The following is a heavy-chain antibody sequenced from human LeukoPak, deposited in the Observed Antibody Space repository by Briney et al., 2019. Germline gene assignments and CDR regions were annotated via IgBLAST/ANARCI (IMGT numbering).Heavy chain of an antibody. CDR2: IWSDGSTK. CDR3: AREGPVVGTNAFDI. Sequence: GGSLRLSCAASGFTFSTYGLHWVRQAPGKGLEWVAVIWSDGSTKFYADSVKGRFTISRDNFKNTLSLQMNSLRADDTAVYYCAREGPVVGTNAFDIWGQGTVVTVSS. D-gene: IGHD1-26*01. CDR1: GFTFSTYG. V-gene: IGHV3-33*01. J-gene: IGHJ3*02.